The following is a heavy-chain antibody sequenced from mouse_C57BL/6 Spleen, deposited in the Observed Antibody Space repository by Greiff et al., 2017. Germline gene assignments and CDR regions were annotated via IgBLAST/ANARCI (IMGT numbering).Heavy chain of an antibody. V-gene: IGHV5-6*01. Sequence: EVQGVESGGDLVKPGGSLKLSCAASGFTFSSYGMSWVRQTPDKRLEWVATISSGGSYTYYPDSVKGRLTISRDNAKNTLYLQMSSLKSEDTAMYYCARQRRSTMVTTEYFDVWGTGTTVTVSS. CDR2: ISSGGSYT. D-gene: IGHD2-2*01. CDR3: ARQRRSTMVTTEYFDV. CDR1: GFTFSSYG. J-gene: IGHJ1*03.